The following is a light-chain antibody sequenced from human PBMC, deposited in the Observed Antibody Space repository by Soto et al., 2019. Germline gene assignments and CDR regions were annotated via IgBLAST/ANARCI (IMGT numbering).Light chain of an antibody. CDR1: DIGSKS. CDR3: QVWDSSNDQGV. V-gene: IGLV3-21*02. CDR2: DDT. J-gene: IGLJ2*01. Sequence: SYELSQPPSVSVAPGQTARITCGGNDIGSKSVHWYQQKPGQAPVLVVYDDTDRPSGIPERFSGSNSGNMATLTISRVEAGDEDDYYCQVWDSSNDQGVFGGGTKLTVL.